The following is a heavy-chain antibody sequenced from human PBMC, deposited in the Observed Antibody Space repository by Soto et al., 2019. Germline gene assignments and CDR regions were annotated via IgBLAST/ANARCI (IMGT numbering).Heavy chain of an antibody. CDR3: ARGQVVAAPH. V-gene: IGHV4-39*07. CDR2: IYHSGST. J-gene: IGHJ4*02. CDR1: GGSISSSSYS. Sequence: TSETLSLTCTVSGGSISSSSYSWGWIRQPPGKGLEWIGYIYHSGSTYYNPSLKSRVTISVDRSKNQFSLKLSSVTAADTAVYYCARGQVVAAPHWGQGTLVTVSS. D-gene: IGHD2-15*01.